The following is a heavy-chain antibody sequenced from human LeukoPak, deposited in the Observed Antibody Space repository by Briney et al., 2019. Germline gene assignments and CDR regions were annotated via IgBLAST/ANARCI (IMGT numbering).Heavy chain of an antibody. V-gene: IGHV3-9*03. CDR2: IIWNSGST. J-gene: IGHJ4*02. CDR1: GFTFDDYA. D-gene: IGHD3-22*01. Sequence: GGSLRLSCAASGFTFDDYAMHWVRQAPGKGLEWVSGIIWNSGSTGYADSVTGRFTISRDNAKNSLYLQMNSLRAEDMALYYCAKDIRKDYYDSRGLFDFWGQGTLDTVS. CDR3: AKDIRKDYYDSRGLFDF.